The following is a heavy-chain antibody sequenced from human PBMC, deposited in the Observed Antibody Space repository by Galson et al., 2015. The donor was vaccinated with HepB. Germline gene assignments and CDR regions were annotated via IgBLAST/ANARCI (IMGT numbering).Heavy chain of an antibody. CDR3: ARDLESSTGTKSRVNWFDP. CDR1: GFTFSSYS. D-gene: IGHD2-8*01. J-gene: IGHJ5*02. CDR2: ISSSSSTI. Sequence: SLRLSCAASGFTFSSYSMNWVRQAPGKGLEWVSYISSSSSTIYYADSVKGRFTISRDNAKNSLYLQMNSLRDEDTAVYYCARDLESSTGTKSRVNWFDPWGQGTLVTVSS. V-gene: IGHV3-48*02.